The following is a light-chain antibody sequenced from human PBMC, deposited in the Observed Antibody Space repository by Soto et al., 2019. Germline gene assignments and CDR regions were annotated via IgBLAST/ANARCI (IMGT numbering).Light chain of an antibody. CDR2: GAS. CDR3: QQYGISPLT. CDR1: QSVSSSY. J-gene: IGKJ4*01. Sequence: EIVLTQSPGTLSLSPGERATLSCRASQSVSSSYLAWYQQKPGQAPRLLIYGASSRATGIPDRLSGSGSGTDFTLTISRLEPEDFAVYYCQQYGISPLTFGGGTKV. V-gene: IGKV3-20*01.